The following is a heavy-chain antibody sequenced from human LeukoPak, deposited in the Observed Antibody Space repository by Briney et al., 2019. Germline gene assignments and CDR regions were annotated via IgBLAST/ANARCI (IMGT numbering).Heavy chain of an antibody. Sequence: GASVKVSCKASGYTFTSYDINWVRQATGQGLEWMGWMNPNSGNTGYAQKFQGRVTMTRNTSISTAYMELSSLRSEDTAVYYCASMVFGSSYDFWSGYYKVDGMDVWGQGTTVTVSS. CDR2: MNPNSGNT. CDR1: GYTFTSYD. J-gene: IGHJ6*02. D-gene: IGHD3-3*01. V-gene: IGHV1-8*01. CDR3: ASMVFGSSYDFWSGYYKVDGMDV.